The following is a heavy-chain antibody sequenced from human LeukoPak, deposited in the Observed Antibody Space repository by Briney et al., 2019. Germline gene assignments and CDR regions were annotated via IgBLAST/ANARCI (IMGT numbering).Heavy chain of an antibody. CDR1: GFSFSSHE. V-gene: IGHV3-48*03. CDR2: ISRTGTYT. J-gene: IGHJ4*02. CDR3: ARDVITATDTAF. Sequence: QAGGSLRLSCAASGFSFSSHEMNWVRQAPGKGLEWVSYISRTGTYTYYSDSVKGRFTISRDKTRNSVFLQMESLRAEDTALYYCARDVITATDTAFWGQGTLVTVSS. D-gene: IGHD6-25*01.